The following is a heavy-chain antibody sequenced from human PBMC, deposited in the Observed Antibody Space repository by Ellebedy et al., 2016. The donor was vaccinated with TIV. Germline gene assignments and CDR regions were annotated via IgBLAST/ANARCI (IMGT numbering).Heavy chain of an antibody. Sequence: MPSETLSLTCTVSGRSISSYYWSWIRQPPGKGLEWIGYIYYIGSTNYNPSLKRRVTISVATSKNQFPLKLRSVTAADTAVYYCARAVDYYDSSGYYFMQTYYFDYWGQGTLVTVSS. V-gene: IGHV4-59*01. CDR2: IYYIGST. CDR1: GRSISSYY. J-gene: IGHJ4*02. D-gene: IGHD3-22*01. CDR3: ARAVDYYDSSGYYFMQTYYFDY.